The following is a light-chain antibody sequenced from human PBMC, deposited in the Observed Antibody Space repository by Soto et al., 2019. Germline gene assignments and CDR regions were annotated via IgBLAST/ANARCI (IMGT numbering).Light chain of an antibody. J-gene: IGKJ1*01. CDR2: DDS. Sequence: DIQMTRSPSTLSASVGDRVTITCRASQSISSWLAWYQQKQGKAPKVLIFDDSSLESGVPSRFSGSGSATEFTLTISILQPDDFATYYCQQYSTYPWTFGQGTKVDIK. V-gene: IGKV1-5*01. CDR3: QQYSTYPWT. CDR1: QSISSW.